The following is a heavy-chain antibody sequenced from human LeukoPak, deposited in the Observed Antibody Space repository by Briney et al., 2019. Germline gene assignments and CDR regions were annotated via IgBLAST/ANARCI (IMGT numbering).Heavy chain of an antibody. Sequence: GGSLRLSCAASGFTFSSYAMSWVRQAPGKGLEWVSAISGSGGSTYYADSVKGRFAISRDNSKNTLYLQMNSLRAEDTAVYYCAKEQVPHDYGGLPVVDYWGQGTLVTVSS. CDR3: AKEQVPHDYGGLPVVDY. D-gene: IGHD4-23*01. V-gene: IGHV3-23*01. CDR2: ISGSGGST. CDR1: GFTFSSYA. J-gene: IGHJ4*02.